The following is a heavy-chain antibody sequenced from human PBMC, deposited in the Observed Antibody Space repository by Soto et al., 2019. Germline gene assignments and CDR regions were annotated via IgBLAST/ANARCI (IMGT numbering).Heavy chain of an antibody. CDR3: ARRLSSTDY. D-gene: IGHD3-16*02. CDR1: GGSISSYY. J-gene: IGHJ4*02. Sequence: QVQLQESGPGLVKPSETLSLTCTVSGGSISSYYWSWIRQPPGKGLEWLGYIYYSGGTNYNPSLRXRXTTXVDTPKNQLRLKLSSVSAADTAVYYCARRLSSTDYWGQVTLVTVSS. CDR2: IYYSGGT. V-gene: IGHV4-59*01.